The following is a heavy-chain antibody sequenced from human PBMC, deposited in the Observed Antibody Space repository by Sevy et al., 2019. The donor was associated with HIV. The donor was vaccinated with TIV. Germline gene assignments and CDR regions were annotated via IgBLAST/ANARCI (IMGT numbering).Heavy chain of an antibody. CDR3: ARDHSSGDAFDI. Sequence: ASVKVSCKASGYTFTSYYMHWVRQAPGQGLEWMGIINPSGGSTSYAQKFQGRVTMTRDMSTSTVYMELSSLRSEDTAVYYCARDHSSGDAFDIWGQGTMVTVSS. V-gene: IGHV1-46*01. CDR1: GYTFTSYY. J-gene: IGHJ3*02. CDR2: INPSGGST. D-gene: IGHD3-22*01.